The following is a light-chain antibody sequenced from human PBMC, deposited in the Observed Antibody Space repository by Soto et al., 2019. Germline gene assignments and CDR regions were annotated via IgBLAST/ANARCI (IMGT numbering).Light chain of an antibody. Sequence: EIVLTQSPGTLSLSPGERATLSCRASQSVSSSYLAWYQQKPGQAPRLLIYGASSRATGILDRFSGSGSGTDFTLTISRLEAEDFAVYYCQQYGSSPTYTCGQGTKLEIK. CDR3: QQYGSSPTYT. CDR2: GAS. V-gene: IGKV3-20*01. CDR1: QSVSSSY. J-gene: IGKJ2*01.